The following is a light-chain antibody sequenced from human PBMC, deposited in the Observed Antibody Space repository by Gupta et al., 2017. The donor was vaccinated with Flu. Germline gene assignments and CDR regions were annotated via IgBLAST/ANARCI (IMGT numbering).Light chain of an antibody. J-gene: IGLJ2*01. V-gene: IGLV2-14*01. CDR1: SSDVGGYNY. Sequence: QSALTQPSSVSGSPGQSITTSCTVTSSDVGGYNYVSWYQQHPGKAPKLMIYEVSNRPSGVSNRFSGSKSGNTASLTISGLQAEDEADYYCSSYTSSSTLVFGGGTKLTVL. CDR3: SSYTSSSTLV. CDR2: EVS.